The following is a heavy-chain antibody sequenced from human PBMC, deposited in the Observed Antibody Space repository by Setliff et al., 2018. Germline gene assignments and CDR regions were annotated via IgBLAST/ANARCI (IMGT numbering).Heavy chain of an antibody. Sequence: ASVKVSCKASGYAFASHYMHWVRQAPGQGLEWMGLIHPGGGSSSPAEKFEGRVAMTRDTSTSTVYMELSSLRSDDTAIYFRARAGLASAGRKGIFDHWGQGTLVTVSS. V-gene: IGHV1-46*01. CDR1: GYAFASHY. CDR2: IHPGGGSS. J-gene: IGHJ4*02. D-gene: IGHD6-13*01. CDR3: ARAGLASAGRKGIFDH.